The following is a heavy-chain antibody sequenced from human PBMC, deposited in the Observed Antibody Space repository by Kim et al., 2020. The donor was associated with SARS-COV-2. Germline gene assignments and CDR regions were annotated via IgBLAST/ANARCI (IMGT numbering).Heavy chain of an antibody. D-gene: IGHD3-10*01. Sequence: SETLSLTCTVSGGSISSSSYYWGWIRQPPGKGLEWIGSIYYSGSTYYNPSLKSRVTISVDTSKNQFSLKLSSVTAADTAVYYCARPGSPEKGDNPIDYWGQGTLVTVSS. CDR3: ARPGSPEKGDNPIDY. V-gene: IGHV4-39*01. CDR2: IYYSGST. J-gene: IGHJ4*02. CDR1: GGSISSSSYY.